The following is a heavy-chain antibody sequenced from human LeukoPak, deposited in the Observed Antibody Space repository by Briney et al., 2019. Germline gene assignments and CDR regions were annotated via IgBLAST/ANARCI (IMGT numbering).Heavy chain of an antibody. J-gene: IGHJ3*02. V-gene: IGHV1-8*01. CDR3: ARVSSGWYVALDI. D-gene: IGHD6-19*01. CDR1: GYTFTSYD. Sequence: ASVKVSCKASGYTFTSYDINWVRQATGQGLEWMGWMNPNSGNTGYAQKFQGRVTMTRNTSISTAYMELSSLRFEDTAVYYCARVSSGWYVALDIWGQGTMVTVSS. CDR2: MNPNSGNT.